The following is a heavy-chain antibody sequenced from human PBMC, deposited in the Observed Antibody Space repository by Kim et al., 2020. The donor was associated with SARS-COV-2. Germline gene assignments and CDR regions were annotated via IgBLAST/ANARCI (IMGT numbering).Heavy chain of an antibody. V-gene: IGHV4-39*01. D-gene: IGHD5-12*01. J-gene: IGHJ5*02. CDR2: IYYSGST. Sequence: SETLSLTCTVSGGSISSSSYYWGWIRQPPGKGLEWIGSIYYSGSTYYNPSLKSRVTISVDTSKNQFSLKLSSVTAADTAVYYCARRRLRYNWFDPWGQGTLVTVSS. CDR1: GGSISSSSYY. CDR3: ARRRLRYNWFDP.